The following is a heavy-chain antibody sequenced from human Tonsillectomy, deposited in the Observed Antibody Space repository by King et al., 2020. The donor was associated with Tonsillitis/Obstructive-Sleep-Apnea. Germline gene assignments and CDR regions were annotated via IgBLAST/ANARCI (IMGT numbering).Heavy chain of an antibody. J-gene: IGHJ4*02. V-gene: IGHV3-15*01. D-gene: IGHD2-15*01. Sequence: VQLVEAGGGLVKPGGSLRLSCAASGFTFSNAWMSWVRQAPGKGRELVGLIKSKTDGGTTDYAAPVKGRCTISRVDSKNTLYLQMNSLKTEDTAVYYCTTERLKGDCSGGSCYYFDYWGQGTLVTVSS. CDR2: IKSKTDGGTT. CDR1: GFTFSNAW. CDR3: TTERLKGDCSGGSCYYFDY.